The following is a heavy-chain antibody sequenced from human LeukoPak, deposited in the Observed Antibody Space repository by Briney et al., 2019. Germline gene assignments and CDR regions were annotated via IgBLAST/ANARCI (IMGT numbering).Heavy chain of an antibody. Sequence: GGFLRLSCAASGFTFSNYGMIWVRQAPGKGLEWVSSISGSGGRTFCADSVKGRFTISRDSSKNTLYLQVNSLRAEDTAVYYCAKGLSIVPRYFDYWGQGILVTVSS. D-gene: IGHD2-2*01. J-gene: IGHJ4*02. CDR2: ISGSGGRT. V-gene: IGHV3-23*01. CDR1: GFTFSNYG. CDR3: AKGLSIVPRYFDY.